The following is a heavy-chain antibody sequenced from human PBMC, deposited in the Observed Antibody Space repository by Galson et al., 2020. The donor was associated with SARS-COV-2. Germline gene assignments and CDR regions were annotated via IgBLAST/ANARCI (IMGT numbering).Heavy chain of an antibody. J-gene: IGHJ6*02. Sequence: LSLTCAISGDSVSSDSAAWNWIRQSPSRGLEWLGRTYYRSKWYNDYAVSMKSRITINPDTSKSQFSLQLNSVTPEDTAVYYCARSPGKTVARTMDVWGQGITVTVSS. CDR3: ARSPGKTVARTMDV. D-gene: IGHD6-19*01. CDR1: GDSVSSDSAA. CDR2: TYYRSKWYN. V-gene: IGHV6-1*01.